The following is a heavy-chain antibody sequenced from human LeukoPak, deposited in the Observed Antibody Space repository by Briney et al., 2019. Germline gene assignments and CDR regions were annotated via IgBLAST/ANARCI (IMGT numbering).Heavy chain of an antibody. V-gene: IGHV3-30*02. CDR2: IRYDGSNK. J-gene: IGHJ6*02. Sequence: GGSLRLSCAASGFTSSSYGMHWVRQAPGKGLEWVAFIRYDGSNKYYADSVKGRFTISRDNSKNTLYLQMNSLRAEDTAVYYCAKDLDSSSWYYYYGMDVWGQGTTVTVSS. D-gene: IGHD6-13*01. CDR1: GFTSSSYG. CDR3: AKDLDSSSWYYYYGMDV.